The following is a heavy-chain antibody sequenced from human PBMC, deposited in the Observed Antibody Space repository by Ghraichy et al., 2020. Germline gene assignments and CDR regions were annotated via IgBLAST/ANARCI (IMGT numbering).Heavy chain of an antibody. CDR3: ATDTTTGTARFDN. J-gene: IGHJ4*02. V-gene: IGHV4-61*01. Sequence: SETLSLTCTVSGDSVNSGTFYWNLIRQPPGKGLEWIGYIYNRGSPSYSPSLRSRVTMSLDTTKNQLSLKVSSVTAADTAVYYCATDTTTGTARFDNWGQGTLVTVSS. D-gene: IGHD1-1*01. CDR1: GDSVNSGTFY. CDR2: IYNRGSP.